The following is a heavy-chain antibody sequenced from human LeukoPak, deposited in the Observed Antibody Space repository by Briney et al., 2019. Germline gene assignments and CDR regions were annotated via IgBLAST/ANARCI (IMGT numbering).Heavy chain of an antibody. CDR3: ARCHIAHIWFDP. J-gene: IGHJ5*02. CDR2: IYHSGST. Sequence: GSLRLSCAASGFTFSDYYMSWFRQAPGKGLEWIGEIYHSGSTNYNPSLKSRVTISVDKSKNQFSLKLSSVTAADTAVYYCARCHIAHIWFDPWGQGTLVTVSS. V-gene: IGHV4-34*01. D-gene: IGHD5-12*01. CDR1: GFTFSDYY.